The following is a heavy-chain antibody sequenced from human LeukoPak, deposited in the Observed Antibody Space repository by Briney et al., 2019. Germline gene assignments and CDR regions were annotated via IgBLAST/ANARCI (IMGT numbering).Heavy chain of an antibody. D-gene: IGHD3/OR15-3a*01. J-gene: IGHJ3*02. V-gene: IGHV3-33*06. Sequence: PGRSLRLYCAASGFTFSSYGMHWVRQAPGKGLEWVAIIWYDGTTKYYADSVKGRFTLSRDNSKNTMFLQMNSLRAEDTAVYYCAKSRTGHDAFDIWGQGTKVTVSS. CDR1: GFTFSSYG. CDR3: AKSRTGHDAFDI. CDR2: IWYDGTTK.